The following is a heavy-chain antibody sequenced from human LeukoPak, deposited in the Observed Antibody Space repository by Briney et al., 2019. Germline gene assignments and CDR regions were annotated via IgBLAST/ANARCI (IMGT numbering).Heavy chain of an antibody. CDR2: MSYDEGNE. V-gene: IGHV3-30*18. J-gene: IGHJ4*02. CDR3: AKGGCSYGTDFDY. Sequence: GGSLRLSCAASGFTFSSYGMHWVRQAPGKGLEWVAVMSYDEGNEYYADSVKGRFSISRDNSKNTLYLQMNSLRAEDTAVYYCAKGGCSYGTDFDYWGQGTLVTVSS. D-gene: IGHD5-18*01. CDR1: GFTFSSYG.